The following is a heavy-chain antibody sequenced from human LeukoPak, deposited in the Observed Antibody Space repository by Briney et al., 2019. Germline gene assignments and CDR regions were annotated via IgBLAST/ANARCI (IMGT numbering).Heavy chain of an antibody. J-gene: IGHJ4*02. CDR1: GGSISSSSYY. CDR3: ARHGVIGAAAGFDY. V-gene: IGHV4-39*01. Sequence: SETLSLTCTVSGGSISSSSYYWGWIRQPPGKGLEWIGSIYYSGSTYYNPSLKSRVAISLDTSKNQFSLKLSSVTAADTAVYYCARHGVIGAAAGFDYWGQGTLVTVSS. CDR2: IYYSGST. D-gene: IGHD6-13*01.